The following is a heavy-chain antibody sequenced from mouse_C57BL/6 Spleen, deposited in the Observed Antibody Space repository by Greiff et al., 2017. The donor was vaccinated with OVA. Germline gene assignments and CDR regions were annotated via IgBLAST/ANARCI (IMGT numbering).Heavy chain of an antibody. CDR1: GFSLTSYG. Sequence: VQLVESGPGLVQPSQSLSITCTVSGFSLTSYGVHWVRQSPGKGLEWLGVIWRGGSTDYNAAFMSRLSITKDNSKSQVFFKMNSLQADDTAIYYCAKNRDSNSYAMDYWGQGTSVTVSS. CDR3: AKNRDSNSYAMDY. D-gene: IGHD2-5*01. J-gene: IGHJ4*01. V-gene: IGHV2-5*01. CDR2: IWRGGST.